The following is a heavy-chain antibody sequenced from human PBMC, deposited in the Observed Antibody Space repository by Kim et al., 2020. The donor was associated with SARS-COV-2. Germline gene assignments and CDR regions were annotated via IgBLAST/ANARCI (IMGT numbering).Heavy chain of an antibody. CDR1: GGSISSYY. CDR3: ARLRTSREPLGATGGFDP. CDR2: IYYSGST. Sequence: SETLSLTCTVSGGSISSYYWSWIRQPPGKGLEWIGYIYYSGSTNYNPSLKSRVTISVDTSKNQFSLKLSSVTAADTAVYYCARLRTSREPLGATGGFDP. J-gene: IGHJ5*02. V-gene: IGHV4-59*08. D-gene: IGHD1-26*01.